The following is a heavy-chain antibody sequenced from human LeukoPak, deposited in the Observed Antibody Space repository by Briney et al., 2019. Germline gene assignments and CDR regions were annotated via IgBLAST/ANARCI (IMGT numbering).Heavy chain of an antibody. CDR1: GFTFSNFA. J-gene: IGHJ6*04. CDR2: ISGSGGST. CDR3: AELGITMIGGV. V-gene: IGHV3-23*01. D-gene: IGHD3-10*02. Sequence: GGSLRLSCAASGFTFSNFAMSWVRQAPGKGLEWVSVISGSGGSTYYADSVKGRFTISRDNAKNSLYLQMNSLRAEDTAVYYCAELGITMIGGVWGKGTTVTISS.